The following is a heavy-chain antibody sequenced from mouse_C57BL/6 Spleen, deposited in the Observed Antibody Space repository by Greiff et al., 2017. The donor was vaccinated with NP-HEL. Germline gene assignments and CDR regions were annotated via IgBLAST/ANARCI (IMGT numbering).Heavy chain of an antibody. J-gene: IGHJ4*01. D-gene: IGHD2-4*01. CDR1: GYAFSSSW. V-gene: IGHV1-82*01. CDR2: IYPGDGDT. CDR3: AREGLRRGDYAMDY. Sequence: VQLQQSGPELVKPGASVKISCKASGYAFSSSWMNWVKQRPGKGLEWIGRIYPGDGDTNYNGKFKGKATLTADKSSSTAYMQLSSLTSEDSAVYFCAREGLRRGDYAMDYWGQGTSVTVSS.